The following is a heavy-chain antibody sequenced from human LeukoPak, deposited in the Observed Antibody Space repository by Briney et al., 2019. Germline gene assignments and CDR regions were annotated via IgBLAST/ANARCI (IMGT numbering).Heavy chain of an antibody. CDR1: GGSISSGGYS. Sequence: SETLSLTCAVSGGSISSGGYSWSWIRQPPGKGLEWIGYIYHSGSTYYNPSLKSRVTISVDTSKNQFSLKLSSVTAADTAVYYCARDKMDITPTTTYMDVWGKGTTVTVSS. V-gene: IGHV4-30-2*01. CDR3: ARDKMDITPTTTYMDV. D-gene: IGHD5-12*01. CDR2: IYHSGST. J-gene: IGHJ6*03.